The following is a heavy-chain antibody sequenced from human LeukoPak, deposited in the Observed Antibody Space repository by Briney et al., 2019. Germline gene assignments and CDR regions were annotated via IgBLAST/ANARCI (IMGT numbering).Heavy chain of an antibody. CDR1: GDSINGFY. J-gene: IGHJ6*03. CDR2: IYYSGST. D-gene: IGHD3-10*01. V-gene: IGHV4-59*01. CDR3: ARDFSLVRGIYFYYYMDV. Sequence: PSETLSLTCTVSGDSINGFYWSWIRQPPGKGLEWIGYIYYSGSTNYNPSLKSRFTISVDTSKSQFSLKLSSVTAADTAVYYCARDFSLVRGIYFYYYMDVWGKGTTVTVSS.